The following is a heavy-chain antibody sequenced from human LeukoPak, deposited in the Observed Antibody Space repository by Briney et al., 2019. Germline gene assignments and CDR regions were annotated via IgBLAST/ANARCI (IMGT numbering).Heavy chain of an antibody. CDR3: ARDSSFARSESYPPPFDY. V-gene: IGHV3-21*01. Sequence: PGGSLRLSCAASGFTFSSYNMNWVRQAPGKGLEWVSFISSSRDYIFYADSVKGRFTISRDNAKNSVDLQMNSLRAEDTAVYFCARDSSFARSESYPPPFDYWGQGTLVTVSS. D-gene: IGHD3-10*01. J-gene: IGHJ4*02. CDR2: ISSSRDYI. CDR1: GFTFSSYN.